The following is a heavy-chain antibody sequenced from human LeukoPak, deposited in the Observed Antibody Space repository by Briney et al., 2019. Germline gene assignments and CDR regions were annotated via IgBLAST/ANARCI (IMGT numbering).Heavy chain of an antibody. D-gene: IGHD3-9*01. CDR3: AKSCLDTYYDTLTGSDY. J-gene: IGHJ4*02. CDR1: GFTFSNYG. CDR2: ISYDGSNK. Sequence: GGSLILSCAASGFTFSNYGMHWVRQAPGKGLEWVAIISYDGSNKYYADSVKGRFTISRDNSKNTLYLQMNSLRAEDTAVYYCAKSCLDTYYDTLTGSDYWGQGTLVTVSS. V-gene: IGHV3-30*18.